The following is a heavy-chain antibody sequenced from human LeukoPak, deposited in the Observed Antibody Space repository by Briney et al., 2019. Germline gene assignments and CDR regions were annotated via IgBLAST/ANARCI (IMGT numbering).Heavy chain of an antibody. D-gene: IGHD5-18*01. Sequence: ASVKVSCKASGYTFTGYYMHWVRQAPGQGLEWMGWINPNSGGTNYAQKFQGRVTMTRDTSISTAYMELSRLRSDDTAVYYCARDCTARKKSRVNWFDPWGLGTLVTVSS. J-gene: IGHJ5*02. CDR3: ARDCTARKKSRVNWFDP. CDR2: INPNSGGT. V-gene: IGHV1-2*02. CDR1: GYTFTGYY.